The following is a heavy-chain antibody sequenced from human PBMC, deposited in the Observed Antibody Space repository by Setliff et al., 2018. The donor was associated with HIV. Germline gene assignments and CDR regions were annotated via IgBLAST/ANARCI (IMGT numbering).Heavy chain of an antibody. CDR2: IHYSGST. J-gene: IGHJ4*02. CDR1: GDSVSSGGFY. CDR3: ARDTYDSRGYFFGY. Sequence: SETLSLTCTVSGDSVSSGGFYWSWIRQHPGKGLEWIGNIHYSGSTYYNPSLKSRVTISKDTSKNQFSLHLSSVTAADTAVYYCARDTYDSRGYFFGYWGQGTLVTVS. D-gene: IGHD3-22*01. V-gene: IGHV4-39*07.